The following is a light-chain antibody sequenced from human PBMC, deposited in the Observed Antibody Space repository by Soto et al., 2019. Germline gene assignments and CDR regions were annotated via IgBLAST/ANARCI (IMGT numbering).Light chain of an antibody. V-gene: IGKV3-15*01. CDR1: QSVSSN. CDR2: GAS. J-gene: IGKJ1*01. CDR3: QQDNNWPRT. Sequence: EIVMTQSPATLSVSPGERATLSCRASQSVSSNLAWYQQKPGQAPRLLIYGASTRATGIPARFSGSGSGTEFTLTISSLQSEDFAVYYCQQDNNWPRTFGQGTKV.